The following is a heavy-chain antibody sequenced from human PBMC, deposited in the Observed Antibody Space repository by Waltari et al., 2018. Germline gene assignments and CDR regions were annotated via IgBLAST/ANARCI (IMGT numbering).Heavy chain of an antibody. Sequence: EVQLVESGGGLVQPGGSLRLSWAASGFSVSDNYIAWVRQSPGKGLELVSVIYGGGSTYYADSVKGRFLISRHSSENTLYLQMNSLRDDDTAIYYCARGGRRGAYIDYWGQGTLVTVSS. CDR1: GFSVSDNY. CDR3: ARGGRRGAYIDY. D-gene: IGHD3-10*01. CDR2: IYGGGST. J-gene: IGHJ4*02. V-gene: IGHV3-53*04.